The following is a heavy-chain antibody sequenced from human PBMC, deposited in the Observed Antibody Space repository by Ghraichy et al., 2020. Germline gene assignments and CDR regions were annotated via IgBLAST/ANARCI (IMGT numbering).Heavy chain of an antibody. CDR1: GGSIRSQF. CDR3: ARRGRGFSLYHYGLDV. Sequence: SETLSLICTVSGGSIRSQFWSWIRQPPGKGLEWIGYIFYTGKTNYSPSLGGRATISLDTSKNQFSLSLTSVSAADTAVYYCARRGRGFSLYHYGLDVWGPGTTVTVSS. CDR2: IFYTGKT. D-gene: IGHD5-18*01. V-gene: IGHV4-59*08. J-gene: IGHJ6*02.